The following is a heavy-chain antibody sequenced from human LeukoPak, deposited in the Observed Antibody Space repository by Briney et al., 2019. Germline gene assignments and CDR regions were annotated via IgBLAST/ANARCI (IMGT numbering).Heavy chain of an antibody. CDR3: ARGPGPADDGGGYCFDY. J-gene: IGHJ4*02. CDR1: GYTFTSYY. V-gene: IGHV1-46*01. CDR2: INPSGGST. Sequence: ASVKVSCKASGYTFTSYYLYWVRQAPGQGLEWMGVINPSGGSTTSAQKFQGRVAMTRDTSTSTVYMELRSLRSEDTAVYYCARGPGPADDGGGYCFDYWGQGTLVTVSS. D-gene: IGHD3-22*01.